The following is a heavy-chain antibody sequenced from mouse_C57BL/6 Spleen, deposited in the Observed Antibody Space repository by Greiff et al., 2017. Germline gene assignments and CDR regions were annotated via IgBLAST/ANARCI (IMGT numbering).Heavy chain of an antibody. CDR2: IRNKANNHAT. D-gene: IGHD2-1*01. V-gene: IGHV6-6*01. CDR3: TRRGNYYYFDY. Sequence: DVQLVESGGGLVQPGGSMKLSCAASGFTFSDAWMDWVRQSPEKGLEWVAEIRNKANNHATYYAESVKGRFTISRDDSKSSVYLQMNSLRAEDTGIYYCTRRGNYYYFDYWGQGTTLTVSS. CDR1: GFTFSDAW. J-gene: IGHJ2*01.